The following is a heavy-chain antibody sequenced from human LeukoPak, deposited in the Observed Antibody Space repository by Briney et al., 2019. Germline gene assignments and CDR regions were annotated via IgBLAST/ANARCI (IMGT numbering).Heavy chain of an antibody. CDR2: ISDNEGRT. CDR1: GFTFNYYA. J-gene: IGHJ4*02. CDR3: ARHDSFIPY. D-gene: IGHD2-21*01. V-gene: IGHV3-23*01. Sequence: PGGSLRLSCAASGFTFNYYAMSWVRQAPGKGLEWVSGISDNEGRTYYTDSVKGRFTISRDNTKNTVYLQMNNLRADDTAVHFCARHDSFIPYWGQGTLVTVSS.